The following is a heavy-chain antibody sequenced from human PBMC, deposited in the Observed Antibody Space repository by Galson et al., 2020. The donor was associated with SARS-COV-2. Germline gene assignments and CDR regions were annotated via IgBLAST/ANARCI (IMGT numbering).Heavy chain of an antibody. CDR3: ARGRNPRDDGALLWIYRIASTGVFDY. Sequence: PSETLSLTCAVYSGTFSGYYWNWIRQPPGKGLEWIGEINNSGPTNYNASLRSRVTISVDTSKRQFSLRLTSVTAADTAVYYCARGRNPRDDGALLWIYRIASTGVFDYWGLGTLVTVSS. J-gene: IGHJ4*02. CDR1: SGTFSGYY. CDR2: INNSGPT. D-gene: IGHD6-13*01. V-gene: IGHV4-34*01.